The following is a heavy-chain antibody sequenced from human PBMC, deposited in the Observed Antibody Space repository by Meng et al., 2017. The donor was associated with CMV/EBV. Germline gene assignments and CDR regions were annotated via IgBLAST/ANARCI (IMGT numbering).Heavy chain of an antibody. CDR2: INPNSGGT. J-gene: IGHJ4*02. V-gene: IGHV1-2*02. Sequence: QGQLVQSGVEVKKPGASVKVSCKASGYTFTGYYMHWVRQAPGQGLEWMGWINPNSGGTNYAQKFQGRVTMTRDTSNNIVYMELTRLTSDDTAVYYCTRSWIDSFTPDFDYWGQGTLVTVSS. CDR3: TRSWIDSFTPDFDY. D-gene: IGHD2-2*03. CDR1: GYTFTGYY.